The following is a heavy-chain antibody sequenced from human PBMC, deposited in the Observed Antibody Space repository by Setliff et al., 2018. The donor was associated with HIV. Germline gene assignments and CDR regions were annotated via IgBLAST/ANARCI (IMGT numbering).Heavy chain of an antibody. Sequence: GGSLRLSCAASGFTFSTYGMTWVRQAPGKGLEWVGRIKSNIDGGTRDYAAPVKGRFTISRDDSQNTVYLQINSLKSEDSALYYCTTGGDDWGQGTRVTVSS. V-gene: IGHV3-15*01. CDR2: IKSNIDGGTR. CDR1: GFTFSTYG. J-gene: IGHJ4*02. D-gene: IGHD3-16*01. CDR3: TTGGDD.